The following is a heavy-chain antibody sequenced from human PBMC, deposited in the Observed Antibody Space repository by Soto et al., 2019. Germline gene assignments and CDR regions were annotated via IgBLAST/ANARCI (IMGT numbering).Heavy chain of an antibody. Sequence: QITLKESGPTQVKPTQTLTLTCTFSGFSLSTSGEGVGWIRQPPGKPLEWLALIYWNDDKPYSPSLKNRLTVTKDASKNQVVLTMTNMDPVDTATYYCVHSKYTDFWSGYYSFYFDYWGQGTLVTVSS. J-gene: IGHJ4*02. CDR1: GFSLSTSGEG. CDR3: VHSKYTDFWSGYYSFYFDY. CDR2: IYWNDDK. D-gene: IGHD3-3*01. V-gene: IGHV2-5*01.